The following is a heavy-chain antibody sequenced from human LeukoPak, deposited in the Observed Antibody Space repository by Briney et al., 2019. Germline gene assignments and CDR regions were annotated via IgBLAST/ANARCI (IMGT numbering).Heavy chain of an antibody. Sequence: PGTSLRLSCAASGFTFSSYAMHWVRQAPGKGLEWVAVISFHGTNKFYADSVKGRFTISRDNSRNTLYLQMNSLSPDDTALYYCARDQASGSRRGDCDYWGQGTLVTVSS. D-gene: IGHD1-26*01. V-gene: IGHV3-30*04. J-gene: IGHJ4*02. CDR2: ISFHGTNK. CDR1: GFTFSSYA. CDR3: ARDQASGSRRGDCDY.